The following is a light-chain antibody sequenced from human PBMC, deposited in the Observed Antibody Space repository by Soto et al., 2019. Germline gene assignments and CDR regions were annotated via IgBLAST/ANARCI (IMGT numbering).Light chain of an antibody. CDR1: SSNIGAGYD. V-gene: IGLV1-40*01. CDR3: QSYDSSLSGGV. CDR2: DNN. Sequence: QLVLTQPPSVSGAPGQRVTISCTGSSSNIGAGYDVHWYQQLPGTAPKLLIYDNNNRPSGVPDRFSGSKSGTSASLAITGLQAEDEADYYCQSYDSSLSGGVFGTGTKVTVL. J-gene: IGLJ1*01.